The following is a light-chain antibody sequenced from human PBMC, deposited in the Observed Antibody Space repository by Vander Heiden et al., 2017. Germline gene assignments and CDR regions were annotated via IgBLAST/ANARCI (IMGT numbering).Light chain of an antibody. V-gene: IGKV1-12*01. CDR1: HDISSW. CDR2: AAS. J-gene: IGKJ1*01. CDR3: QQAYSFPWT. Sequence: DIQMTQSPSSVSASVGDRVTITCRASHDISSWLAWYQQEPGKAPKLVIHAASTLQSGVPPRFSGSGSGTDFTLTISSLQPEDFATYYCQQAYSFPWTFGQGTKVEMK.